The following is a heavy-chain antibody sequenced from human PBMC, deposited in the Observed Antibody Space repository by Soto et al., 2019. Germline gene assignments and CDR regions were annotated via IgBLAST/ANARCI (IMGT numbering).Heavy chain of an antibody. CDR2: IYISGTT. CDR1: GGSMNAHF. D-gene: IGHD2-15*01. V-gene: IGHV4-4*07. Sequence: KPLETLSLTCTVSGGSMNAHFWSWIRQSAGKGLEWIGHIYISGTTMYNPSLKSRVTMSVDPPKNQLSLKLTSVTAADTAVYYCARINGGSPDFWGQGTLVTVSS. CDR3: ARINGGSPDF. J-gene: IGHJ4*02.